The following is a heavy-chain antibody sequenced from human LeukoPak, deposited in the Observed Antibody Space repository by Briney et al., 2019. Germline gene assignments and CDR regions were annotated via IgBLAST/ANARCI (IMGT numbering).Heavy chain of an antibody. J-gene: IGHJ3*02. Sequence: PGGSLRLSCAASGFTFSSYAMHWVRQAPGKGLEWVAVISYDGSNKYYADSVKGRFIISRDNSKNTLYLETNSLRAEDTAVYYCAKDVGTTIDSSGHYYRDRRGAFDIWGQGTMVTVSS. CDR3: AKDVGTTIDSSGHYYRDRRGAFDI. CDR2: ISYDGSNK. D-gene: IGHD3-22*01. CDR1: GFTFSSYA. V-gene: IGHV3-30*04.